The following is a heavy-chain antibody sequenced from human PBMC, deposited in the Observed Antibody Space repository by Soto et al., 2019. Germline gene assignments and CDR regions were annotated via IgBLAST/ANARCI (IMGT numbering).Heavy chain of an antibody. CDR1: QYNFTDHW. D-gene: IGHD3-3*01. Sequence: GESLKISCKASQYNFTDHWIGWVRQMPGKGLEWMAIIFPSDSEIRINSPFKGQVTISADKSINSVYLQWSSLKASDTATYYCARLGFNYDFLSGYYNVHHYYGIDVWGQGTTVTVSS. V-gene: IGHV5-51*01. J-gene: IGHJ6*02. CDR3: ARLGFNYDFLSGYYNVHHYYGIDV. CDR2: IFPSDSEI.